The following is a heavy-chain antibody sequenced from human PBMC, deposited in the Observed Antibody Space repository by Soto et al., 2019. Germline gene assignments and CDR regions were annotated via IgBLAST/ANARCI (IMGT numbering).Heavy chain of an antibody. CDR3: AKANSSLSPNYMDV. CDR2: ISGSGSST. CDR1: GFTFSDYY. J-gene: IGHJ6*03. D-gene: IGHD1-1*01. V-gene: IGHV3-23*01. Sequence: PGGSLRLSCAASGFTFSDYYMSWIRQAPGKGLEWVSAISGSGSSTYYADSVKGRFTISRDNSKNTLYLQMNSLRAEDTAVYYCAKANSSLSPNYMDVWGKGTTVTVSS.